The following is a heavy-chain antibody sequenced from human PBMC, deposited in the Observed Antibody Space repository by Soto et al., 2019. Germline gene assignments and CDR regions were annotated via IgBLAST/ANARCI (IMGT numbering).Heavy chain of an antibody. J-gene: IGHJ4*02. D-gene: IGHD6-13*01. Sequence: ASVKVSCKASGGTFSSYTIAWVRQAPGQGLEWMGEIIPLFGTTNYVEKFQGRLTITADASTSTAYMELSSLRSEDTAMYYCARDSIAAAGTDYWGQGTMVTVSS. CDR1: GGTFSSYT. V-gene: IGHV1-69*13. CDR3: ARDSIAAAGTDY. CDR2: IIPLFGTT.